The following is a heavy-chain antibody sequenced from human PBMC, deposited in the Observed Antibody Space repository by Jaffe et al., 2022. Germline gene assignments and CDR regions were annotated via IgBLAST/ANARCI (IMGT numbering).Heavy chain of an antibody. Sequence: QVQLQESGPGLVKPSETLSLTCAVSGYSISSGYYWGWIRQPPGKGLEWIGSIYHSGSTYYNPSLKSRVTISVDTSKNQFSLKLSSVTAADTAVYYCARHRLLWFGELLYRALGYYFDYWGQGTLVTVSS. CDR2: IYHSGST. J-gene: IGHJ4*02. CDR1: GYSISSGYY. D-gene: IGHD3-10*01. V-gene: IGHV4-38-2*01. CDR3: ARHRLLWFGELLYRALGYYFDY.